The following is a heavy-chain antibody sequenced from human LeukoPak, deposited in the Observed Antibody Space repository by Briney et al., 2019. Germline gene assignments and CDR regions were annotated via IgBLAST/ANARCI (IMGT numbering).Heavy chain of an antibody. Sequence: PGGPLRHSCAASGFTFSRYWMSWVRQAPGKGLEWVANIKQDGRETYYVDSVKGRFTISRDNAKNSLYLQMNRLRAEDTAVYYCARGAGNSGYYYMDVWGRGTTVTVSS. D-gene: IGHD4-23*01. J-gene: IGHJ6*03. V-gene: IGHV3-7*01. CDR3: ARGAGNSGYYYMDV. CDR1: GFTFSRYW. CDR2: IKQDGRET.